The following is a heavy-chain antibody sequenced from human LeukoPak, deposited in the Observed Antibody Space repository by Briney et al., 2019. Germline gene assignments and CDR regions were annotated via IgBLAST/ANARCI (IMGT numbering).Heavy chain of an antibody. V-gene: IGHV4-59*12. D-gene: IGHD6-19*01. J-gene: IGHJ4*02. CDR2: IYYSGST. CDR3: ARGRIAVADFDY. Sequence: SETLSLTCTVSGGSISSYYWSWIRQPPGKGLEWIGSIYYSGSTYYNPSLKSRVTISVDTSKNQFSLKLSSVTAADTAVYYCARGRIAVADFDYWGQGTLVTVSS. CDR1: GGSISSYY.